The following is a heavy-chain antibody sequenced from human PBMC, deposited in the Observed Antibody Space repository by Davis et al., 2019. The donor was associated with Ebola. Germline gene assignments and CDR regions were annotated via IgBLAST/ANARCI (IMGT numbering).Heavy chain of an antibody. CDR1: EDSFTSYW. CDR2: IYTGDSDT. D-gene: IGHD1-20*01. V-gene: IGHV5-51*01. J-gene: IGHJ3*02. CDR3: ATLRRTITGMDDGFDI. Sequence: GESLKISCKDSEDSFTSYWIAWVRQMPGKGLEWMGIIYTGDSDTRYSPSFRGQVTISADKSTRTAYLQWGSLKASDTAMYYCATLRRTITGMDDGFDIWGQGTMVTVSS.